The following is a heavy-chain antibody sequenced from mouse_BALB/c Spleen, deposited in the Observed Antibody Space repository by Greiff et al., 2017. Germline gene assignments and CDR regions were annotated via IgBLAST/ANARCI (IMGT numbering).Heavy chain of an antibody. J-gene: IGHJ3*01. V-gene: IGHV3-2*02. CDR1: GYSITSDYA. CDR3: ATIYYDYDGSY. CDR2: ISYSGST. Sequence: EVKLVESGPGLVKPSQSLSLTCTVTGYSITSDYAWNWIRQFPGNKLEWMGYISYSGSTSYNPSLKSRISITRDTSKNQFFLQLNSVTTEDTATYYCATIYYDYDGSYWGQGTLVTVSA. D-gene: IGHD2-4*01.